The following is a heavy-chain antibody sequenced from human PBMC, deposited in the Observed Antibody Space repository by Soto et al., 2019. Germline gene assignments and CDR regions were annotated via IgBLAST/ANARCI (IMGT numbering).Heavy chain of an antibody. Sequence: SQTLSLTCAISGDSVSSNSAAWNWIRQSPSRGLEWLGRTYYRSKWYNDYAVPVKSRITINPDTSKNQFSLQLNSVTPEDTAVYYCARDHTLYYDSSGSPNWFDPWGQGTLVTVSS. J-gene: IGHJ5*02. V-gene: IGHV6-1*01. CDR3: ARDHTLYYDSSGSPNWFDP. CDR1: GDSVSSNSAA. D-gene: IGHD3-22*01. CDR2: TYYRSKWYN.